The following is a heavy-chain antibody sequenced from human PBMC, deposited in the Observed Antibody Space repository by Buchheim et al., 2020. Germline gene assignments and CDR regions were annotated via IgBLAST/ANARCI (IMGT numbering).Heavy chain of an antibody. CDR1: GGSISSLSYY. J-gene: IGHJ5*02. CDR3: TRHSRTGTFGYFDP. Sequence: QLQLQESGPGLVKPSETLSLTCTVSGGSISSLSYYWDWIRQPPGKGLEWIGSIYSGGSTYYNPSLKSRVTISVDASKNQFSLELSSVTAVDTAMYYCTRHSRTGTFGYFDPWGQGT. CDR2: IYSGGST. D-gene: IGHD1-1*01. V-gene: IGHV4-39*01.